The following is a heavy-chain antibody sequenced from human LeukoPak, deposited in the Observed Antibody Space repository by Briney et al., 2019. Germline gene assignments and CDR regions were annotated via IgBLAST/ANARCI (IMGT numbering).Heavy chain of an antibody. CDR1: GFSFSSYW. CDR3: VRDFDPITIFGVDFDY. CDR2: IMPDGSEK. J-gene: IGHJ4*02. Sequence: GGSLRLSCAASGFSFSSYWMSWVRQAPGKGLEWVANIMPDGSEKYYVDSVKGRFTISRDNAKNSLYLQMNSLRAEDTAVYYCVRDFDPITIFGVDFDYWGQGTLVTVSS. D-gene: IGHD3-3*01. V-gene: IGHV3-7*01.